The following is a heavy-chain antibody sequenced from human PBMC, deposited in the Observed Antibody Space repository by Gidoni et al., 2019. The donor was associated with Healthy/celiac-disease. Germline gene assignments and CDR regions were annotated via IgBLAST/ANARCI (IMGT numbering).Heavy chain of an antibody. Sequence: QVQLVESGGGVVQPGRSLRLSCAAPGFTFISYAMHWVRQAPGKGLEWVAVIAYDGSNKYYADSVKGRFTISRDNSKNTLYLQMNSLRAEDTAVYYCARDPRSGPSSDAFDIWGQGTMVTVSS. J-gene: IGHJ3*02. CDR1: GFTFISYA. CDR3: ARDPRSGPSSDAFDI. V-gene: IGHV3-30*04. CDR2: IAYDGSNK. D-gene: IGHD2-15*01.